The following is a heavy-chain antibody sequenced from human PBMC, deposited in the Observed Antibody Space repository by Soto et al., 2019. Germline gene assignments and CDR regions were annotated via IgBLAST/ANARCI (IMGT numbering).Heavy chain of an antibody. V-gene: IGHV4-31*03. CDR2: IHYSGTT. J-gene: IGHJ6*02. CDR3: ARDRSHYVWAISRTYGMDV. Sequence: QVQLQESGPGLVKASQTLSLTCTVSGGSISNSFYYWSWIRQVPGKGPEWIGYIHYSGTTHYNPSLKSRVTISLDTSKTQFSLRLTSVTAADTAVYFCARDRSHYVWAISRTYGMDVWGQGTTVTVSS. CDR1: GGSISNSFYY. D-gene: IGHD3-16*02.